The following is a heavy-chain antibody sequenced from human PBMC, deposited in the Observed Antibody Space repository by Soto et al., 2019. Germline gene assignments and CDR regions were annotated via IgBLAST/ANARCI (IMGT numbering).Heavy chain of an antibody. CDR1: GGSISSSNW. V-gene: IGHV4-4*02. Sequence: SETLSLTCAVSGGSISSSNWWSWVRRPPGKGLEWIGEIYHSGSTNYNPSLKSRVTISVDKSKNQFSLKLSSVTAADTAVYYCARESDIVVVPAAEGYGMDVWGQGTTVTVSS. J-gene: IGHJ6*02. CDR2: IYHSGST. CDR3: ARESDIVVVPAAEGYGMDV. D-gene: IGHD2-2*01.